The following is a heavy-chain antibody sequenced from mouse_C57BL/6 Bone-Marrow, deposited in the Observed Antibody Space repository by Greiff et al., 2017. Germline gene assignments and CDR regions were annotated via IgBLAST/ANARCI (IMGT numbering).Heavy chain of an antibody. CDR3: ASPYYDYDRGMDY. V-gene: IGHV1-19*01. D-gene: IGHD2-4*01. Sequence: EVQLQQSGPVLVKPGASVKMSCKASGYTFTDYYMNWVKQSHGKSLEWIGVINPYNGGTSYNQKFKGKATLTVDKSSSTAYMELNSLTSEDSAVYYCASPYYDYDRGMDYWGQGTSVTVSS. CDR2: INPYNGGT. J-gene: IGHJ4*01. CDR1: GYTFTDYY.